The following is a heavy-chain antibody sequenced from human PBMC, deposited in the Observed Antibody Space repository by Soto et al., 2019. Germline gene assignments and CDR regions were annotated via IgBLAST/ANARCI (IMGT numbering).Heavy chain of an antibody. CDR1: GFTFSSYA. D-gene: IGHD3-3*01. Sequence: EVQLLESGGGLVQPGGSLRLSCAASGFTFSSYAMSWVRQAPGKGLEWVSAISGSGGSTYYADSVKGRFTISRDNSKNTLYLQMTSLRAEDTAVYYCAKERLIPPDYDFWSGLISRGNYYGMDVWGQGTTVTVSS. CDR3: AKERLIPPDYDFWSGLISRGNYYGMDV. V-gene: IGHV3-23*01. J-gene: IGHJ6*02. CDR2: ISGSGGST.